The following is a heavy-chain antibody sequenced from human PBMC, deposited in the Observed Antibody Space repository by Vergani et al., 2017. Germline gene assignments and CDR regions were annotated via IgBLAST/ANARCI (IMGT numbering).Heavy chain of an antibody. J-gene: IGHJ6*02. CDR2: ISSSSSTI. Sequence: EVQLVESGGGLVQPGGSLRLSCAASGFTFSSYSMNWVRQAPGKGLEWVSYISSSSSTIYYADSVKGRFTISRDNAKNSLYLQMNSLRAEDTAVYYCARDGXGTYCSGGSCYARGLYYYYGMDVWGQGTTVTVSS. CDR3: ARDGXGTYCSGGSCYARGLYYYYGMDV. CDR1: GFTFSSYS. D-gene: IGHD2-15*01. V-gene: IGHV3-48*01.